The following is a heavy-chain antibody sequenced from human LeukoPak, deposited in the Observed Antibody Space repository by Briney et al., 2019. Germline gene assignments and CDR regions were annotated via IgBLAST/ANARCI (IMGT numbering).Heavy chain of an antibody. CDR1: GFTHSSYP. V-gene: IGHV3-64*01. J-gene: IGHJ4*02. CDR2: ISSNGGST. D-gene: IGHD2-15*01. Sequence: PGGPLTLPCAPSGFTHSSYPKHWLRHAPEKALEYVSAISSNGGSTYYAKSVKGRLTIYRDNYKKTLYLQMGSMRGEDMAVYYCARGSGGSWRYYFDYWGQGTLVTVSS. CDR3: ARGSGGSWRYYFDY.